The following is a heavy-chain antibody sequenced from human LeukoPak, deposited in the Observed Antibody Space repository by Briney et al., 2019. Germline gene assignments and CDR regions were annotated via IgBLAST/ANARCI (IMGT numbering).Heavy chain of an antibody. V-gene: IGHV3-21*01. CDR2: ISRFDNYI. D-gene: IGHD2-21*02. Sequence: PGGSLRLSGVASGFSLSSYTINWVRQAPGKGLEWVASISRFDNYIYYADSVNSRFTISRDNAENSLYLQMNSLRAEDTAVYYCAREGIVVVTAFDYWGQGTLVTVSS. CDR3: AREGIVVVTAFDY. CDR1: GFSLSSYT. J-gene: IGHJ4*02.